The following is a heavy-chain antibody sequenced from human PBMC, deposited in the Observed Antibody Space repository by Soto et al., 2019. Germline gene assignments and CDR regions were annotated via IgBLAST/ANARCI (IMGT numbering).Heavy chain of an antibody. Sequence: ASVKVSCKASGYSFTNYGIHWVRQAPGQGLEWMGWINAGKGDTKYPQRFQGRVTITRDTSASTAYMELSSLRSEDTAVYYCARNILGGTTDYWGPGTLVTVSS. CDR1: GYSFTNYG. CDR2: INAGKGDT. V-gene: IGHV1-3*01. CDR3: ARNILGGTTDY. J-gene: IGHJ4*02. D-gene: IGHD1-7*01.